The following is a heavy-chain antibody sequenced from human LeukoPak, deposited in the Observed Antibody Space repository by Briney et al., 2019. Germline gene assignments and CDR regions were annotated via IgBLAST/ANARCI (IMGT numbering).Heavy chain of an antibody. D-gene: IGHD3-10*01. V-gene: IGHV4-59*08. CDR1: GGSISSYY. CDR3: ASYYYGSGNFDY. Sequence: SETLSLTCTVSGGSISSYYWSWIRQPPGEGLVWIGYVYSSGSTNYNPSLKSRVTISVDTSKNQFSLKLSSVTAADTAVYYCASYYYGSGNFDYWGQGTLVTVSS. CDR2: VYSSGST. J-gene: IGHJ4*02.